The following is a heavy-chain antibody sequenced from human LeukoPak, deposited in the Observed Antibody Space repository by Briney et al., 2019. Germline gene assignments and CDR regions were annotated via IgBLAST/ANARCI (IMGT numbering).Heavy chain of an antibody. CDR1: GFTFSSYA. CDR2: ISYDGSNK. Sequence: PGGSLRLSCAASGFTFSSYAMHWVRQAPGKGLEWVAVISYDGSNKYYADSVKGRFTISRDNSKNTLYLQMNSLRAEDTAVYYCARDRGVVGTLDPWGQGTLVTVSS. D-gene: IGHD3-10*01. V-gene: IGHV3-30*04. J-gene: IGHJ5*02. CDR3: ARDRGVVGTLDP.